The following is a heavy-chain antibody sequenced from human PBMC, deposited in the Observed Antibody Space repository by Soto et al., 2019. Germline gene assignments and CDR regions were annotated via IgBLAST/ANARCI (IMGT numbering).Heavy chain of an antibody. D-gene: IGHD3-10*01. V-gene: IGHV4-59*12. CDR1: GGSISSYY. Sequence: SETLSLTCTVSGGSISSYYWSWIRQPPGKGLEWIGYIYYSGSTYYNPSLKSRVTISVDTSKNQFSLKLSSVTAADTAVYYCARDRYGSGSYYHYFDYWGQGTLVTVSS. J-gene: IGHJ4*02. CDR2: IYYSGST. CDR3: ARDRYGSGSYYHYFDY.